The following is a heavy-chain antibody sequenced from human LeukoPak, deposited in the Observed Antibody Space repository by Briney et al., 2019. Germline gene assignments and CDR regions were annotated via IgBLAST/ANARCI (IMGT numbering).Heavy chain of an antibody. V-gene: IGHV1-18*01. CDR2: ISAYNGNT. CDR3: ARDPTPPRFDY. CDR1: GYTFTSYG. Sequence: ASVKVFCKASGYTFTSYGISWVRQAPGQGPEWVGWISAYNGNTNYAQKLQGRVTMTTDTSKSTDYMELRSLRSDDTAVYYCARDPTPPRFDYWGQGTLVTVSS. J-gene: IGHJ4*02. D-gene: IGHD4-17*01.